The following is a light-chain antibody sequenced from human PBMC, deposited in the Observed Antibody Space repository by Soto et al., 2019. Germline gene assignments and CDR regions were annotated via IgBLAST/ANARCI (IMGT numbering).Light chain of an antibody. V-gene: IGLV2-14*01. CDR2: DVS. Sequence: QSALTQPASVSGSPGQSITISCTGTSSDVGGYEYVSWYQQYPGKGPRVMIYDVSNRPSGVSDRFSGSKSGNTASLTISGLQAEDEADYYCSSYTAVSTLGVFGTGTKLTVL. CDR1: SSDVGGYEY. J-gene: IGLJ1*01. CDR3: SSYTAVSTLGV.